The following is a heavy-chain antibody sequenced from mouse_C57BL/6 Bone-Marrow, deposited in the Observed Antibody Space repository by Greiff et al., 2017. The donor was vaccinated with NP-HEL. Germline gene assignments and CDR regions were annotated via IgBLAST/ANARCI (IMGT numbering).Heavy chain of an antibody. CDR2: INPYNGGT. Sequence: EFPLQQSGPVLVKPGASVKMSCKASGYTFTDYYMNWVKQSHGKSLEWIGVINPYNGGTSYNQKFKGKATLTVDKSSSTAYMELNSLTSEDSAVYYCAREGAWFAYWGQGTLVTVSA. CDR1: GYTFTDYY. CDR3: AREGAWFAY. V-gene: IGHV1-19*01. J-gene: IGHJ3*01.